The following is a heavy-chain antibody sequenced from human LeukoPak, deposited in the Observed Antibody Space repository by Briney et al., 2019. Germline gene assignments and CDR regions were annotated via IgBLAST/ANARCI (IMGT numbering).Heavy chain of an antibody. V-gene: IGHV5-51*01. CDR2: IYPGDSNT. CDR3: ARPYCTSTSCSHYFDY. D-gene: IGHD2-2*01. J-gene: IGHJ4*02. CDR1: GYSFTSYW. Sequence: GESLKISCKGSGYSFTSYWIVWVRQMPGKGLEWMGIIYPGDSNTRYSPSFQGQVTISADKSISTAYLQWSSLKASDTAMYYCARPYCTSTSCSHYFDYWGQGTLVTVSS.